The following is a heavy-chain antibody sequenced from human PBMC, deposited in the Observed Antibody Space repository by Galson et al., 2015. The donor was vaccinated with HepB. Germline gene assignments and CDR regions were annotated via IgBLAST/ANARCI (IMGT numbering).Heavy chain of an antibody. CDR2: IIPIFRTA. Sequence: SVKVSCKVSGGTFRTNVISWVRQAPGQGLEWMGGIIPIFRTANYAQKFQGRVTITADESTSTAYMELSSLRSEDTAVYYCARVEREGYCSGGSCYNDWFDPWGQGTLVTVSS. CDR1: GGTFRTNV. V-gene: IGHV1-69*13. J-gene: IGHJ5*02. D-gene: IGHD2-15*01. CDR3: ARVEREGYCSGGSCYNDWFDP.